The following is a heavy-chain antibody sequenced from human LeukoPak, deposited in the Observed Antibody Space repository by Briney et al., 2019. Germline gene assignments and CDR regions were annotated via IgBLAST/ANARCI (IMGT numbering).Heavy chain of an antibody. J-gene: IGHJ4*02. CDR3: ARGWRD. Sequence: KPSETLSLTCAVYGGSVSGYYCSWIRQPPGKGLEWIGEINHSGSTNYNPSLKSRVTISVDTSKNQFSLKLSSVTAADTAVYYCARGWRDWGQGTLVTVSS. D-gene: IGHD1-1*01. CDR2: INHSGST. CDR1: GGSVSGYY. V-gene: IGHV4-34*01.